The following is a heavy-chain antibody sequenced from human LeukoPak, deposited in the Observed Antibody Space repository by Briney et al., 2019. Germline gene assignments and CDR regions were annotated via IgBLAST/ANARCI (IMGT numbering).Heavy chain of an antibody. J-gene: IGHJ4*02. D-gene: IGHD1-14*01. CDR1: GFTASSNY. Sequence: VGSLRLSCAASGFTASSNYMSWVRQAPGKGLEWVSVMYSGGSTYYADSVKGRFTISRHNSKNTLYLQMNSLRAEDTAVYYCARVSSRNLYYFDYWGQGTLVTVSS. V-gene: IGHV3-53*04. CDR2: MYSGGST. CDR3: ARVSSRNLYYFDY.